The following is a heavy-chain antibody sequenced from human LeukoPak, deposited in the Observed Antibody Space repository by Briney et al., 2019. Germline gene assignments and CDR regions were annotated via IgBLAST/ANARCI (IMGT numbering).Heavy chain of an antibody. CDR3: ARELQGARDAFDI. D-gene: IGHD2-15*01. Sequence: SVKVSCKASGGTFSSYAISWVRQAPGQGLEWMGGIIPIFGTANYAQKFQGRVTITADESTSTAYMELSSLRSEDTAVYYCARELQGARDAFDIWGQGTMVTVSS. V-gene: IGHV1-69*01. CDR2: IIPIFGTA. J-gene: IGHJ3*02. CDR1: GGTFSSYA.